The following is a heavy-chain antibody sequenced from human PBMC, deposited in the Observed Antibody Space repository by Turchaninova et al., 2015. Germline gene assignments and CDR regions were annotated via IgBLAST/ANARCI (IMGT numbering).Heavy chain of an antibody. CDR2: MHGDVREK. CDR3: GASRGWIIESS. CDR1: ALTSCDRW. Sequence: EVLLAESGGGLVQPGGSLSLPCAASALTSCDRWMGWVSLPPGRGRGWVANMHGDVREKGCVDVWTGRVPTSRANIKKSLCIRRSRLTCEDTSVNDCGASRGWIIESSWGHGTLVTGSS. D-gene: IGHD2-2*03. V-gene: IGHV3-7*03. J-gene: IGHJ5*01.